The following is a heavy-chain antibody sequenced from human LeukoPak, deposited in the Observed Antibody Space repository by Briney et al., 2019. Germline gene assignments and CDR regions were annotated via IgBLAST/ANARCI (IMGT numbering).Heavy chain of an antibody. CDR3: AELGITMIGGV. D-gene: IGHD3-10*02. J-gene: IGHJ6*04. CDR1: GFTFGDYA. CDR2: ISSSGSTI. Sequence: PAGGSLRLSCTGSGFTFGDYAMNWVRQAPGKGLEWVSYISSSGSTIYYADSVKGRFTISRDNAKNSLYLQMNSLRAEDTAVYYCAELGITMIGGVWGKGTTVTISS. V-gene: IGHV3-48*03.